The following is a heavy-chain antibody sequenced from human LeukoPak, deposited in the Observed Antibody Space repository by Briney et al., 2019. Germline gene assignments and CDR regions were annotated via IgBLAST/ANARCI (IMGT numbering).Heavy chain of an antibody. Sequence: SETLSLTCTVSGGSISSFYWSWIRQPAGKGLEWIGPIYTSGSTNYNPSLKSRVTISEDKSKNQFSLKLSSVTAADTAVYYCARDRDTMIGDAFDIWGQGTMVTVSS. V-gene: IGHV4-4*07. CDR2: IYTSGST. J-gene: IGHJ3*02. CDR1: GGSISSFY. D-gene: IGHD3-22*01. CDR3: ARDRDTMIGDAFDI.